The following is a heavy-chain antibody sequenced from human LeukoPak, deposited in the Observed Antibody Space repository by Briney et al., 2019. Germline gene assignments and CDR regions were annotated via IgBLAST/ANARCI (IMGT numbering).Heavy chain of an antibody. CDR2: IYYSGST. Sequence: SETLSLTCTVSGGSISSYYWNWIRQPPGKGLEWMGYIYYSGSTNSNPSLKSRVTISVDTSKNQFSLKLSSVTAADTAVYYCARSIVVSVNYFYYGMDVWGQGTTVTVSS. J-gene: IGHJ6*02. D-gene: IGHD3-22*01. CDR1: GGSISSYY. V-gene: IGHV4-59*08. CDR3: ARSIVVSVNYFYYGMDV.